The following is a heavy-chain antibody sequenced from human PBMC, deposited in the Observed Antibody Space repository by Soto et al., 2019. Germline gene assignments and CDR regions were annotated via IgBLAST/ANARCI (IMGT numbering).Heavy chain of an antibody. D-gene: IGHD3-10*01. CDR3: AKGYYGSGSYDY. Sequence: GGSLRLSCAASGFTFRNYAMTWVRQAPGKGLEWVSSISGSGDQTNYADSVKGRFTISRDNPKNMVYLHMNSLRAEDTAVYHCAKGYYGSGSYDYWGQGTLVTVSS. CDR2: ISGSGDQT. V-gene: IGHV3-23*01. CDR1: GFTFRNYA. J-gene: IGHJ4*02.